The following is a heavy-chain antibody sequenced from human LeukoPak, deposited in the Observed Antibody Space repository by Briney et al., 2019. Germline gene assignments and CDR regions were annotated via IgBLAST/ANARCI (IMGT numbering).Heavy chain of an antibody. Sequence: PGGSLRLSCAASGFTFSSYSMNWVRQAPGKGLEWVSDISSSSSTIYYADSVKGRFTISRDNAKNSLYLQMNSLRAEDTAVYYCARDWYSSSLSLSYYYYYMDVWGKGTTATVSS. D-gene: IGHD6-13*01. CDR2: ISSSSSTI. CDR1: GFTFSSYS. J-gene: IGHJ6*03. CDR3: ARDWYSSSLSLSYYYYYMDV. V-gene: IGHV3-48*01.